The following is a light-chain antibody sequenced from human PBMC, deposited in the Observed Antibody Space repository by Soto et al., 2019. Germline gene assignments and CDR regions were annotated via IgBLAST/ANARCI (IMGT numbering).Light chain of an antibody. V-gene: IGKV1-5*01. CDR1: QRISSW. CDR2: GSS. CDR3: QQYNSYPWP. J-gene: IGKJ1*01. Sequence: DIQMTQCPPTLSASVGDRVTITCGASQRISSWLAGYQQKPGKAPKLLIYGSSSSESGVPSRFRGSASGTEFTPAISSLQSDESAPNYCQQYNSYPWPFILGTNVDIK.